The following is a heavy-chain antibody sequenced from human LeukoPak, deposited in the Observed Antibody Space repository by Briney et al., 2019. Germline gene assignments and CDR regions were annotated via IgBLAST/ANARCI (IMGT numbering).Heavy chain of an antibody. CDR3: ARIYSSSSSRGAFDI. CDR1: GFTFSNYG. J-gene: IGHJ3*02. V-gene: IGHV3-33*01. D-gene: IGHD6-6*01. Sequence: GGSLRLSCAASGFTFSNYGMHWVRQAPGKGLEWVAFIRYDGSNKDYADSVKGRFTISRDNAKNSLYLQMNSLRAEDTAVYYCARIYSSSSSRGAFDIWGQGTMVTVSS. CDR2: IRYDGSNK.